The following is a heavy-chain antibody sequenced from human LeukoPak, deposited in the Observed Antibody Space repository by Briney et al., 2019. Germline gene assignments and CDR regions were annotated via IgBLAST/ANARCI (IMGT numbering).Heavy chain of an antibody. CDR1: GGTFSSYA. Sequence: ASVKVSCKASGGTFSSYAISWVRQAPGQGLEWMGRIIPILGTANYAQKFQGRVTITTDESTSTAYMELSSLRSEDTAVYYCWATYYYYYMDVWGKGTTVTVSS. J-gene: IGHJ6*03. V-gene: IGHV1-69*11. CDR3: WATYYYYYMDV. CDR2: IIPILGTA. D-gene: IGHD1-1*01.